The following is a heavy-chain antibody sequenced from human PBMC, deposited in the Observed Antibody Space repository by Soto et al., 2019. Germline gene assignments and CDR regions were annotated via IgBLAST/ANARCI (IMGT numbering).Heavy chain of an antibody. CDR3: AKDPRHSSGWYQGDY. CDR1: GFTFDDYA. Sequence: GGSLRLSCAASGFTFDDYAMHWVRQAPGKGLEWVSGISWNSGSIGYADSVKGRFTISRDNAKNSLYLQMNSLRAEDTALYYCAKDPRHSSGWYQGDYWGQGTLVTVSS. D-gene: IGHD6-19*01. J-gene: IGHJ4*02. CDR2: ISWNSGSI. V-gene: IGHV3-9*01.